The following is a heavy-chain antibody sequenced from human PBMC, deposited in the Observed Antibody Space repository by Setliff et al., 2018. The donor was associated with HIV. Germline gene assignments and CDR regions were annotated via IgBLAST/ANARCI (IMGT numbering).Heavy chain of an antibody. V-gene: IGHV4-38-2*01. Sequence: SETLSLTCVVSGYSISSGSYWGWIRQSPGKGLEWIGSLHYSGNTYYNSSLKSRVTISLDTSKNQFSLNLSSVPAADTAVYYCARGSSSIFGVLVLLPHSYYYMDVWGKGTTVTVSS. J-gene: IGHJ6*03. CDR3: ARGSSSIFGVLVLLPHSYYYMDV. CDR1: GYSISSGSY. D-gene: IGHD3-3*01. CDR2: LHYSGNT.